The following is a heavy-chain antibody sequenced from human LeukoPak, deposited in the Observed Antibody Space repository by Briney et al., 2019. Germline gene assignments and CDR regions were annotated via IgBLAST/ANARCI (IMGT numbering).Heavy chain of an antibody. CDR2: IIGNGRDI. CDR3: AKDTGYNYGYDY. D-gene: IGHD5-18*01. CDR1: GFSFSIYA. J-gene: IGHJ4*02. V-gene: IGHV3-23*01. Sequence: GGSLRLSCAASGFSFSIYAMNWVRQAPGKGLEWVSLIIGNGRDIRYADSVKGRFTISRDNSKNILYLQMNSLRAEDTAVYFCAKDTGYNYGYDYWGQGTLATVSS.